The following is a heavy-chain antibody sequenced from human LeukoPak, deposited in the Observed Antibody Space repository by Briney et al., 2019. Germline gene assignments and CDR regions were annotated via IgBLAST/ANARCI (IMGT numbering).Heavy chain of an antibody. Sequence: PGGSLRLSCVASGFTFSSFWMSWVRQAPGKGLEFVANIDQDGSVRNYVDSVKGRFIISRDNAKNSLYLQMDSLRAEDTAVYFCARDPGSSSFDYWGLGTPVTLSS. CDR3: ARDPGSSSFDY. CDR1: GFTFSSFW. V-gene: IGHV3-7*01. D-gene: IGHD6-13*01. J-gene: IGHJ4*02. CDR2: IDQDGSVR.